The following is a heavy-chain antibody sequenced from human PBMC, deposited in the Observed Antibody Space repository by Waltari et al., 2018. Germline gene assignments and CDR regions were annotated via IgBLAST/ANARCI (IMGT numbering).Heavy chain of an antibody. CDR3: VRSAFLDV. J-gene: IGHJ6*02. CDR2: IKRDGSTT. CDR1: GFSFSTYW. V-gene: IGHV3-74*01. D-gene: IGHD3-16*01. Sequence: EVQLVESGGGLVQPGGSVRLSCAASGFSFSTYWMNWARQAPGEGLVGVSRIKRDGSTTAYADSVKGRLTTSRDNAKNTPYLQMNSLRADDTAVYYCVRSAFLDVWGQGTTVTVSS.